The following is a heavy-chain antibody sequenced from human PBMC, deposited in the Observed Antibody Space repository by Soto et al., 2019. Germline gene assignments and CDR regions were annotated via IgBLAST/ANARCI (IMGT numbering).Heavy chain of an antibody. V-gene: IGHV3-23*01. CDR2: ISGSGGST. J-gene: IGHJ4*02. CDR3: AKEGGAYIAAAGPPHFDY. D-gene: IGHD6-13*01. Sequence: PGGSLRLSCAASGFTFSSYAMSWVRQAPGKGLEWVSAISGSGGSTYYADSVKGRFTISRDNSKNTLYLQMNSLRAEDTAVYYCAKEGGAYIAAAGPPHFDYWGQGTLVTAPQ. CDR1: GFTFSSYA.